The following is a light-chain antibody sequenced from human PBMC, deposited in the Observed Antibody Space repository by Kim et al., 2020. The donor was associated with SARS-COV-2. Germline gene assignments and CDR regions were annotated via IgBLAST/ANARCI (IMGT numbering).Light chain of an antibody. J-gene: IGLJ1*01. V-gene: IGLV2-14*03. CDR2: DVS. CDR3: SSYTSSTTYG. CDR1: SSDVGGYNY. Sequence: QSALTQPASVSGSPGQSITISCTGTSSDVGGYNYVSWYQQHPGKAPKLMIYDVSNRPSGVSNRFSGSKSGNTASLTISGLQAEDEADYYCSSYTSSTTYGFGPGTKVTVL.